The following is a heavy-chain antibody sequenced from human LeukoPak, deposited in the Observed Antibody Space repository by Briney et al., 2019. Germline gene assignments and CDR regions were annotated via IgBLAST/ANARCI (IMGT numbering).Heavy chain of an antibody. J-gene: IGHJ4*02. CDR3: ARWAATGTGLDY. CDR1: GNSFSTNW. D-gene: IGHD6-13*01. CDR2: IYPGDSDT. Sequence: PGESLKISCRASGNSFSTNWIGWVRQMPGKGLEWMGVIYPGDSDTRYSPSFQGQVTMSADKSISTAYLQWSSLKASDTAMYYCARWAATGTGLDYWGQGTLVTVSS. V-gene: IGHV5-51*01.